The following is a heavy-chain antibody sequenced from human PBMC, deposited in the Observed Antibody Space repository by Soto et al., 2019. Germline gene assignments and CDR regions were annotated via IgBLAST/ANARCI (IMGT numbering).Heavy chain of an antibody. J-gene: IGHJ5*02. V-gene: IGHV5-51*01. CDR1: GNSFISYW. CDR3: ARERRGQLSNWFDP. CDR2: IYPGDSDT. D-gene: IGHD1-1*01. Sequence: PXDSLRVSCQFSGNSFISYWSALVLQKPGKGLEWMGIIYPGDSDTRYNPSFQGQVVISADKSNNTAYLQWNSLKASDTATYFCARERRGQLSNWFDPWGQGTLVTVSS.